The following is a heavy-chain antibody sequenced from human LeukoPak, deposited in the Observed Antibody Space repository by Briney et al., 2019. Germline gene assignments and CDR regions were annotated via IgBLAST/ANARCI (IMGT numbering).Heavy chain of an antibody. CDR3: ASPGYYYGSGSPLDY. Sequence: NPSETLSLTCTVSGGSISSSSYYWGWIRQPPGKGLEWIGSIYYSGSTYYNPSLKSRVTISVDTSKNQFSLKLSSVTAADTAVYYCASPGYYYGSGSPLDYWGQGTLVTVSS. CDR1: GGSISSSSYY. D-gene: IGHD3-10*01. V-gene: IGHV4-39*01. J-gene: IGHJ4*02. CDR2: IYYSGST.